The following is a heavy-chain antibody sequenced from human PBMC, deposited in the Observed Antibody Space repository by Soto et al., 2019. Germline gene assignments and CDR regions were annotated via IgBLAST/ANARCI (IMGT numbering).Heavy chain of an antibody. J-gene: IGHJ4*02. CDR2: ITSSSSI. CDR3: ARVITTRGWYEDY. D-gene: IGHD6-19*01. V-gene: IGHV3-48*01. Sequence: EVQLVESGGDLVQPGESLRLSCAASGFPFSDYTMNWVRQAPGKGLEWISSITSSSSIYYADSVKGRFTISRDNAKNSLYLQMNSLRAEDTAVDYCARVITTRGWYEDYWGQGTLVTVSS. CDR1: GFPFSDYT.